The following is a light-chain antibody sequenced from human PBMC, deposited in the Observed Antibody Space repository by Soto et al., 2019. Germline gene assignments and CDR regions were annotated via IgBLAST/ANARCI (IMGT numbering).Light chain of an antibody. Sequence: SYELTQPPSVSVAPGQTARITCGGNNIGSKSVHWYQQKPGQAPVLVVYDDSDRPSGIPERFSGSNSGNTATLTISRVEAGDEGEYGGQVWDSSSDHQVFGTGTKLTVL. J-gene: IGLJ1*01. V-gene: IGLV3-21*02. CDR3: QVWDSSSDHQV. CDR1: NIGSKS. CDR2: DDS.